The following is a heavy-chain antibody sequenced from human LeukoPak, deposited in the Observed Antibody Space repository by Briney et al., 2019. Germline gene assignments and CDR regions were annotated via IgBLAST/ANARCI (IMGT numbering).Heavy chain of an antibody. V-gene: IGHV3-15*01. CDR3: AKPRGGYYFDY. Sequence: GGSLRLSCAASGFTFSNAWMSWVRQAPGKGLEWVGRIKSKTDGGTTDYAAPVKGRFTISRDDSKNTLYLQMNSLRPEDTAVYYCAKPRGGYYFDYWGQGTLVTVSS. D-gene: IGHD3-3*01. CDR2: IKSKTDGGTT. CDR1: GFTFSNAW. J-gene: IGHJ4*02.